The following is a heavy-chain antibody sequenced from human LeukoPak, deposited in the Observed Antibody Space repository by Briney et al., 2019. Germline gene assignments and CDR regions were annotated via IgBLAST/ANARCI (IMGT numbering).Heavy chain of an antibody. Sequence: EASVKVSCMASGYTFTGYYMHWVRQAPGQGREWLGWLNPNTGGTNYAQKFQGRVTMTRDTSITTAYMDLSSLGSDDTAIYYCARQYGDDRYNWFDPWGQGTLVTVSS. J-gene: IGHJ5*02. V-gene: IGHV1-2*02. D-gene: IGHD4-17*01. CDR2: LNPNTGGT. CDR1: GYTFTGYY. CDR3: ARQYGDDRYNWFDP.